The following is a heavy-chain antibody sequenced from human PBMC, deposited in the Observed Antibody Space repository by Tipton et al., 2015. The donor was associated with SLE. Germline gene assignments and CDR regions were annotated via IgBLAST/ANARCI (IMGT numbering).Heavy chain of an antibody. J-gene: IGHJ2*01. CDR2: IYHTGTT. Sequence: LRLSCTVSGASISSSCYFWGWIRQPPGKGLDWIGSIYHTGTTNYSPSLKSRVTTSVDTSKNQFSLRLTSVTAADTAVYYCARVWMRTSGYFDLWGRGALVTVSS. CDR3: ARVWMRTSGYFDL. CDR1: GASISSSCYF. V-gene: IGHV4-39*07. D-gene: IGHD2-2*03.